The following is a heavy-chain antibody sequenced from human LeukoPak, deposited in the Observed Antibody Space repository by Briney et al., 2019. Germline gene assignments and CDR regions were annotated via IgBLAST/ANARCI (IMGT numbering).Heavy chain of an antibody. CDR3: AKDSDTVTPYFDY. CDR1: GFTFSSCG. D-gene: IGHD4-17*01. CDR2: ISYDGSNK. J-gene: IGHJ4*02. Sequence: GGSLRLSCAASGFTFSSCGMHWVRQAPGTGLEWVAVISYDGSNKYYADSVKGRFTISRDNSKNTLYLQMNSLRAEDTAVYYCAKDSDTVTPYFDYWGQGTLVTVSS. V-gene: IGHV3-30*18.